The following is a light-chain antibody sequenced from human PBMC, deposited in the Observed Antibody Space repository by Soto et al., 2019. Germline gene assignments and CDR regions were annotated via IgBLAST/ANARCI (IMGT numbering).Light chain of an antibody. Sequence: EIVLTQSPGTLSLSPGERATLSCMASQSVTTSYLAWYQQKPGQAPRLLIQGASSRATGIPDRFSGSGSGTDFTLTISRLEPEDFAVYYCQQYGSSPPITFGQGTRLEIK. V-gene: IGKV3-20*01. CDR3: QQYGSSPPIT. CDR2: GAS. CDR1: QSVTTSY. J-gene: IGKJ5*01.